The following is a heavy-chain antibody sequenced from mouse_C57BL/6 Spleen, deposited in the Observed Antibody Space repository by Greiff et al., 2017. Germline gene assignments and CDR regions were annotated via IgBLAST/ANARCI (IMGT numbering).Heavy chain of an antibody. D-gene: IGHD1-1*01. CDR2: IYPRSGNT. V-gene: IGHV1-81*01. J-gene: IGHJ4*01. CDR3: ADSSWYYAMDY. Sequence: VQLQESGAELARPGASVKLSCKASGYTFTSYGISWVKQRTGQGLEWIGEIYPRSGNTYYNEKFKGKATLTADKSSSTAYMELRSLTSEDSAVYFCADSSWYYAMDYWGQGTSVTVSS. CDR1: GYTFTSYG.